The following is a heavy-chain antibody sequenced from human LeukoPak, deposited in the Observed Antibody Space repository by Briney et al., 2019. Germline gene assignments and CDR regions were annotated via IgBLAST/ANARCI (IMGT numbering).Heavy chain of an antibody. CDR3: AREYGDLDF. Sequence: SETLSLTCTVSGGSISGFYWSWIRQPAGKGLEWIGRIYRSGGTNYNPSLKSRVTMSTDTSTNQFSLKLRSVTAADTAVYHCAREYGDLDFWGQGTLVTVSS. J-gene: IGHJ4*02. D-gene: IGHD2-21*01. CDR1: GGSISGFY. CDR2: IYRSGGT. V-gene: IGHV4-4*07.